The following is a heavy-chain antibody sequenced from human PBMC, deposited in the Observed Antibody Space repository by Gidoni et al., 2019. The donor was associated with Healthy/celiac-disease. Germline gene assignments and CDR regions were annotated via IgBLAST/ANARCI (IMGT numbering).Heavy chain of an antibody. V-gene: IGHV3-43D*03. CDR1: GFSFDVYA. D-gene: IGHD6-6*01. CDR2: ISWDGGST. CDR3: AKDIAAHDGALDAFDI. Sequence: EVQLVESGGVVVQPGGSLRLSCAASGFSFDVYAMHWVRQAPGKGLEWVSLISWDGGSTYYADSVKGRFTISRDNSKNSLYLQMNSLRAEDTALYYCAKDIAAHDGALDAFDIWGQGTMVTVSS. J-gene: IGHJ3*02.